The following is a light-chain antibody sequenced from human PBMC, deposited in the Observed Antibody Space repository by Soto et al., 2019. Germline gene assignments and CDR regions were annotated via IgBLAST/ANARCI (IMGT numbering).Light chain of an antibody. J-gene: IGKJ1*01. Sequence: EIVMTQSPATLSVSPGERATLSCRASQSVSNNLAWYQQKPGQAPRLLISGASTRATGIPARFSGIGSGTECALTVSSLQSEDFVVYYCQQYDNWPPTFGQGTKVEVK. CDR2: GAS. CDR3: QQYDNWPPT. V-gene: IGKV3-15*01. CDR1: QSVSNN.